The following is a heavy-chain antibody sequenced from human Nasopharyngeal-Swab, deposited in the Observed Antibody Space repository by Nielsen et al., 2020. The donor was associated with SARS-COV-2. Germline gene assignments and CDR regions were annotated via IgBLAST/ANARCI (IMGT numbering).Heavy chain of an antibody. Sequence: SETLSLTCAVYDGSFSGYYWSWFPQPPGKGLEWIGEINHSGSTNYNPSLKSRVTISVDTSKNQYSLKLSSVTAADTAVYYCARENSSSYYYYMDVWGKGTTVTVSS. J-gene: IGHJ6*03. V-gene: IGHV4-34*01. D-gene: IGHD5-18*01. CDR2: INHSGST. CDR3: ARENSSSYYYYMDV. CDR1: DGSFSGYY.